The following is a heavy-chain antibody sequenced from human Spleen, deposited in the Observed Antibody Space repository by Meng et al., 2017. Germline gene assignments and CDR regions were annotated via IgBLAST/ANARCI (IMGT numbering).Heavy chain of an antibody. CDR2: ISNEGSEK. D-gene: IGHD1-14*01. J-gene: IGHJ4*02. CDR3: AREPVSQFYYFDY. V-gene: IGHV3-30*04. CDR1: GFFVSRYA. Sequence: GFFVSRYAMHWVRQAPGKGLEWVAVISNEGSEKYYADSVKGRFTISRDDSKNSLYLQMNSLKTEDTAVYYCAREPVSQFYYFDYWGQGTLVTVSS.